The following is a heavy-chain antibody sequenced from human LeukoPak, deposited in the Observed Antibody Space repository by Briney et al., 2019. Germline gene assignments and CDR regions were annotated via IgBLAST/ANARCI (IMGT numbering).Heavy chain of an antibody. D-gene: IGHD3-22*01. Sequence: SETLPLTCSVSGGSISNYYWRWIRQPPGKGLEWIAYIHYSGNTNYNPSLKSRVTISVDTSKNQFSLKLASVTAADTAVYYCARVDDTSGYFYKFDYWGQGTLVTVSS. V-gene: IGHV4-59*01. CDR2: IHYSGNT. CDR1: GGSISNYY. J-gene: IGHJ4*02. CDR3: ARVDDTSGYFYKFDY.